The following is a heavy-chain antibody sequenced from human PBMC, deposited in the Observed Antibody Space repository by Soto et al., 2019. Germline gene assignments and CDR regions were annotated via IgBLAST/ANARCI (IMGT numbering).Heavy chain of an antibody. V-gene: IGHV4-34*01. J-gene: IGHJ6*02. CDR1: GGSFSGYY. CDR3: ARGGRSSGWYNSYYYYGMDV. Sequence: KPSETLSLTCAVYGGSFSGYYWSWIRQPPGKGLEWIGEINHSGSTNYNPSLKSRVTISVDTSKNQFSLKLSSVTAADTAVYYCARGGRSSGWYNSYYYYGMDVWGQGTTVTVSS. D-gene: IGHD6-19*01. CDR2: INHSGST.